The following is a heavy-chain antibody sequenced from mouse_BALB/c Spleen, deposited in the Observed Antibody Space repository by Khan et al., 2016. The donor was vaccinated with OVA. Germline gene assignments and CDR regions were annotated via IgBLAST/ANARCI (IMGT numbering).Heavy chain of an antibody. J-gene: IGHJ4*01. CDR1: GFTFSDYG. CDR2: ISNLAYSI. Sequence: EVKLVESGGGLVQPGGSRKLSCAASGFTFSDYGMAWVRQAPGKGPEWVAFISNLAYSIYYADTVTGRFTISRENAKNTLYLEMSTLRSEDTAMYYCAVAWAMDYWGQGTSVTVSS. CDR3: AVAWAMDY. V-gene: IGHV5-15*02.